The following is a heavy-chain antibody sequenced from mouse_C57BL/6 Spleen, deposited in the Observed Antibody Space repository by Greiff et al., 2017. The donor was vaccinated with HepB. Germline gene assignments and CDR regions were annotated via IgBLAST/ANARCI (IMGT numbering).Heavy chain of an antibody. CDR3: VRAPYYYGSSRFDV. CDR1: GFTFNTYA. D-gene: IGHD1-1*01. CDR2: IRSKSSNYAT. V-gene: IGHV10-3*01. J-gene: IGHJ1*03. Sequence: EVQWVESGGGLVQPQGSLKLSCAASGFTFNTYAMHWVRQAPGKGLEWVARIRSKSSNYATYYADSVKDRFNISRDDSQIMLYLQMNNLKTEDTAMYYCVRAPYYYGSSRFDVWGTGTTVTVSS.